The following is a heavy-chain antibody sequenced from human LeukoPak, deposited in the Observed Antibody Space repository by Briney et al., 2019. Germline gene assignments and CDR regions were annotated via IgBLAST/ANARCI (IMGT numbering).Heavy chain of an antibody. CDR1: GFTFSIYS. D-gene: IGHD5-12*01. V-gene: IGHV3-21*01. Sequence: PGGSLRLSCAASGFTFSIYSMNWVRQAPGKGLEWVSAIDSSSRSIYYADSVKGRFTASRDDAKNSLYLQMNSLRAEDTAVYYCAREGVGGYTEAFDYLGQGTLVTVSS. CDR2: IDSSSRSI. CDR3: AREGVGGYTEAFDY. J-gene: IGHJ4*02.